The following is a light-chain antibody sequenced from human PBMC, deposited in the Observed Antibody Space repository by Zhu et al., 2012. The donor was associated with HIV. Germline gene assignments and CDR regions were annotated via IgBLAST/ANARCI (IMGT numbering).Light chain of an antibody. Sequence: EIVMTQSPATLSVFPGERATLSCRASEGFGTTLAWYQHKPGQPPRLLIYEVSTRATGIPARFSGSGSGTEFTLTISSVQSEDCAVYYCQHYNNWLGTFGQG. CDR3: QHYNNWLGT. CDR1: EGFGTT. J-gene: IGKJ1*01. V-gene: IGKV3-15*01. CDR2: EVS.